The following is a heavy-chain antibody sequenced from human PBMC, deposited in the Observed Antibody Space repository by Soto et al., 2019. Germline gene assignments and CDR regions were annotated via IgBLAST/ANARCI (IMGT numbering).Heavy chain of an antibody. CDR2: IYTSGST. V-gene: IGHV4-4*07. CDR1: GGSISSYS. Sequence: SETLWLTFSLSGGSISSYSWSWIRQPAGKGLEWIGRIYTSGSTNYNPSLKSRVTVSVDTSKNQFSLKLSSVTAADTAVYYCARDHQRNYDFWSGYYAFDIWGQGTMVT. D-gene: IGHD3-3*01. CDR3: ARDHQRNYDFWSGYYAFDI. J-gene: IGHJ3*02.